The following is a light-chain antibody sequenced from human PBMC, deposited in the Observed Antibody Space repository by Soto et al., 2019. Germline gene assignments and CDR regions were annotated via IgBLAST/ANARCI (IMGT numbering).Light chain of an antibody. CDR1: SSDVGSYNL. CDR2: EGT. Sequence: QSVLTQPASVSGSPGQSITISCTGTSSDVGSYNLVSWYQQHPGKAPKLMIYEGTKRPSGVSNRFSGSKSGNTASLTIAGLQAEDEEDYYCCSYAGSGTSGYVFGSGTKLTVL. V-gene: IGLV2-23*01. J-gene: IGLJ1*01. CDR3: CSYAGSGTSGYV.